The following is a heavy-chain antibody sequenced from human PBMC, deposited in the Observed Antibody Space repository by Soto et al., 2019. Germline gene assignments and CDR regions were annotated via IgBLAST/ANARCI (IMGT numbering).Heavy chain of an antibody. V-gene: IGHV4-39*01. CDR3: ARLGPYYFDY. CDR2: IYYSGST. J-gene: IGHJ4*02. Sequence: QLQLQESGPGLVKPSETLSLTCTVSGGSISSSSYYWGWIRQPPGKGLEWIGSIYYSGSTYYNPSLKSRVTISVDTSKHQFSLKLSSVTAADTAVYYCARLGPYYFDYWGQGTLVTVSS. CDR1: GGSISSSSYY.